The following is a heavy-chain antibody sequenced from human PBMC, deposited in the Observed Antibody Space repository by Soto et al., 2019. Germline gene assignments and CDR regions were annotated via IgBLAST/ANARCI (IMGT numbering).Heavy chain of an antibody. D-gene: IGHD6-19*01. V-gene: IGHV1-2*04. J-gene: IGHJ6*02. CDR2: INPNSGGT. Sequence: GSSVKVSCKAAGYTFTGYYMHWVRQAPGQGLEWMGWINPNSGGTNYAQKFQGWVTMTRDTSISTAYMELSRLRSDDTAVYYCARGEMHSGLPRYYYYYCGMDVWGQGTTVTVSS. CDR1: GYTFTGYY. CDR3: ARGEMHSGLPRYYYYYCGMDV.